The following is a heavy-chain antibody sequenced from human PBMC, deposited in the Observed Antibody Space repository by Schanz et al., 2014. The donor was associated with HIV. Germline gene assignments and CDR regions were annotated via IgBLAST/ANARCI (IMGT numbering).Heavy chain of an antibody. CDR1: GDSFSNLG. Sequence: QVQLVQSGAEVKKPGSSVKISCKASGDSFSNLGINWVRQAPGQGLEWMGGIIPLFGTSNYAQKFQGRATITADESTSTAYMELSSLRSEDTAVYYCARGRFCSGGSCYHDYWGQGTLVTVSS. CDR3: ARGRFCSGGSCYHDY. CDR2: IIPLFGTS. D-gene: IGHD2-15*01. J-gene: IGHJ4*02. V-gene: IGHV1-69*01.